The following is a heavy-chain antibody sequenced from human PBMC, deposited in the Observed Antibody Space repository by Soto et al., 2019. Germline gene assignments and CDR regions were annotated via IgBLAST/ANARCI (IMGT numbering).Heavy chain of an antibody. CDR3: TRGQAYDSSGYYYYYYYGMDV. Sequence: PGGSLRLSCAASGFTFSGSAMHWVRQASGKGLEWVGRIRIKANSYATAYAASVKGRFTISRDDSKNTAYLQMNSLKTEDTAVYYCTRGQAYDSSGYYYYYYYGMDVWGQGTTVTVSS. D-gene: IGHD3-22*01. J-gene: IGHJ6*02. CDR1: GFTFSGSA. CDR2: IRIKANSYAT. V-gene: IGHV3-73*01.